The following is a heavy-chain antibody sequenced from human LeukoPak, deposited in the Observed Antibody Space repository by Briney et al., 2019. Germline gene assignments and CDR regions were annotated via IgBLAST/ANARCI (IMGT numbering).Heavy chain of an antibody. D-gene: IGHD1-26*01. Sequence: PGGSLRLSCAASGFTFSNYWMSWVRQAPGKGLEWVANIKQDGSEKYVDSVRGRFTVSRDNADNSLYLQMNSLRAEDTAKYYCARDLSPMSSGSYDRSYYFDYWGRGTLVTVSS. CDR1: GFTFSNYW. V-gene: IGHV3-7*01. CDR2: IKQDGSEK. CDR3: ARDLSPMSSGSYDRSYYFDY. J-gene: IGHJ4*02.